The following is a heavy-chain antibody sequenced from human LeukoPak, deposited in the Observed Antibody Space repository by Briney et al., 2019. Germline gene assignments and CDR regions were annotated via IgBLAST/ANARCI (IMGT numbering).Heavy chain of an antibody. D-gene: IGHD2-8*01. CDR1: GFTFSSYW. Sequence: PGGSLRLSCAASGFTFSSYWMSWVRQAPGKGLEWVANIKLDGSEKYYVDSVMGRFTISRDNPKNSLYLQMNSLRAEDTALYYCARSNNAGFDYWGQGTLVTVSS. V-gene: IGHV3-7*01. CDR2: IKLDGSEK. J-gene: IGHJ4*02. CDR3: ARSNNAGFDY.